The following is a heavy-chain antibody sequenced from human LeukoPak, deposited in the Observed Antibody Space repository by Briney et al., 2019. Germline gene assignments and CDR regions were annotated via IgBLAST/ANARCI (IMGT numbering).Heavy chain of an antibody. CDR1: GFTFSSYW. J-gene: IGHJ4*02. CDR2: IKQDGREK. Sequence: GGSLRLSCAASGFTFSSYWMSWVRQAPGKGLEWVANIKQDGREKYYVDSVKGRFTISRDNAKNSLYLQMNSLRAEDTAVYYCARGYFDWLSYFDYWGQGTLVTVSS. D-gene: IGHD3-9*01. V-gene: IGHV3-7*01. CDR3: ARGYFDWLSYFDY.